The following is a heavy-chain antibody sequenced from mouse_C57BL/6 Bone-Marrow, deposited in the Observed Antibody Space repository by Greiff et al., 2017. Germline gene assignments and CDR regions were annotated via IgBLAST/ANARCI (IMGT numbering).Heavy chain of an antibody. J-gene: IGHJ2*01. Sequence: EVKLMESGPELVKPGASVKIPCKASGYTFTDYNMDWVKQSHGKSLEWIGDINPNNGGTIYNQKFKGKATLTVDKSSSTAYMELRSLTSEDTAVYYCARESYGSSYPYYFDYWGQGTTLTVSS. CDR3: ARESYGSSYPYYFDY. V-gene: IGHV1-18*01. D-gene: IGHD1-1*01. CDR1: GYTFTDYN. CDR2: INPNNGGT.